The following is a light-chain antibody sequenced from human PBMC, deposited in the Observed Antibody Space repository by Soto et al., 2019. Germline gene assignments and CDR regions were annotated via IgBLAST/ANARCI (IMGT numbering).Light chain of an antibody. CDR3: QQYNDGPLT. CDR1: QSVSSN. J-gene: IGKJ4*01. CDR2: GAS. V-gene: IGKV3-15*01. Sequence: EIVMTQSPSTLSVSPGERATLSCRASQSVSSNLAWYQQKPGQVPRLLIYGASTRASGIPARVRGSGSGTASTHTYSSLQSEDFAVYYCQQYNDGPLTFGGGTKVEIK.